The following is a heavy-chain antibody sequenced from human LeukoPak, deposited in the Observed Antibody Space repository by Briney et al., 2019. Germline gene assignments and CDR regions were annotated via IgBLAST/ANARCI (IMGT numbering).Heavy chain of an antibody. CDR2: TYYRLKWFN. Sequence: SQTLSLTCAIFGDSVSSNSAAWSWIRQSPSRSLECVVRTYYRLKWFNEYAVSVISRITINPGTSKTQFPLQLKSLTPDDTAVYYCARFRAQMVAFDYWGQGILVTVSS. D-gene: IGHD3-10*01. CDR1: GDSVSSNSAA. J-gene: IGHJ4*02. V-gene: IGHV6-1*01. CDR3: ARFRAQMVAFDY.